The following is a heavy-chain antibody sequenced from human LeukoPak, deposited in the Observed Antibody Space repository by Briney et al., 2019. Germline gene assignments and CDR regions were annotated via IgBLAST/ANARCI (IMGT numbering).Heavy chain of an antibody. CDR2: IIPIFGTA. D-gene: IGHD1-26*01. Sequence: SVKVSCKASGGTFGSYAISWVRQAPGQGLEWMGGIIPIFGTANYAQKFQGRVTITTDESTSTAYMELSSLRSEDTAVYYCARLPKSPGYSGSAGDYWGQGTLVTVSS. J-gene: IGHJ4*02. V-gene: IGHV1-69*05. CDR3: ARLPKSPGYSGSAGDY. CDR1: GGTFGSYA.